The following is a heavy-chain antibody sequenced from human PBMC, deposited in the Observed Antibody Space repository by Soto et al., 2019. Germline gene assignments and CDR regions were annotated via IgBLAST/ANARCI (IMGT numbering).Heavy chain of an antibody. D-gene: IGHD4-17*01. Sequence: QVQLVQSGAEVKKPGASVRVSCTASGYTFTQYYVHWVRQAPGQGLEWMGVIHPSGGGTSYALKFQGRVTRTRDTSTSRRYLELTSLRPEDTAVYYGSTEGAWDYGDLPCYFDYWGQGTLVTVSS. V-gene: IGHV1-46*03. CDR3: STEGAWDYGDLPCYFDY. J-gene: IGHJ4*02. CDR1: GYTFTQYY. CDR2: IHPSGGGT.